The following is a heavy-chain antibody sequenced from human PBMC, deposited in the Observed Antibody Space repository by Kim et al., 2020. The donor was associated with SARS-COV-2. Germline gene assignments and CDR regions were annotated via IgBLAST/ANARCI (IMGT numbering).Heavy chain of an antibody. CDR3: ARAHSEYITSDGPDY. J-gene: IGHJ4*02. V-gene: IGHV3-21*01. Sequence: GGSLRLSCAASGFIFSSYSMNWVRQAPRKGLEWVSSISSSSSYIYYADSVKGRFTISRDNAKNSLYLQMHSLRAEDTAVYYCARAHSEYITSDGPDYWGQGTLVTVSS. D-gene: IGHD5-12*01. CDR2: ISSSSSYI. CDR1: GFIFSSYS.